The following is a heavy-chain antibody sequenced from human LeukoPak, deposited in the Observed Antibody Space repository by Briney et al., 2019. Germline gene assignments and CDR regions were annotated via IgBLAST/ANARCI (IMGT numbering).Heavy chain of an antibody. J-gene: IGHJ6*02. D-gene: IGHD6-19*01. CDR1: GGTFSSYA. CDR2: IIPIFGTA. V-gene: IGHV1-69*13. Sequence: SVKVSCKASGGTFSSYAISWVRQAPGQGLEWMGGIIPIFGTANYAQKFQGRVTITADESTSTAYMELSSLRSEDTAVYYCARHSSTKRTYYYYYGMDVWGQGTTVTVSS. CDR3: ARHSSTKRTYYYYYGMDV.